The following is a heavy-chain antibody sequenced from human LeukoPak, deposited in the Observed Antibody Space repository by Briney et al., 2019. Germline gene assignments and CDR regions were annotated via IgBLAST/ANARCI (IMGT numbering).Heavy chain of an antibody. CDR3: AKGAGYGDLGYFYYMDV. CDR2: VRYDGSDK. Sequence: PGGSLRLSCAASGFTFSTYGMQWVRQAPGKGLEWVAFVRYDGSDKFYVDSVKGRFTISRDNSRNTLYLQMNSLRAEDTAVYYCAKGAGYGDLGYFYYMDVWGKGTTVTVSS. CDR1: GFTFSTYG. V-gene: IGHV3-30*02. D-gene: IGHD4-17*01. J-gene: IGHJ6*03.